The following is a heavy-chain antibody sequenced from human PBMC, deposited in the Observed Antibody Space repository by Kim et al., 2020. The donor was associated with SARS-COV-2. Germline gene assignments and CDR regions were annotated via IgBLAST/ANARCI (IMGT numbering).Heavy chain of an antibody. CDR2: IYYNGRT. D-gene: IGHD3-16*01. CDR1: GDSISSNNNY. J-gene: IGHJ5*02. Sequence: SETLSLTCTVSGDSISSNNNYWDWIRQPPGKGLEWIGSIYYNGRTYYNPSLKSRVTISVDTSKNQFSLKMNSVTAADTAFYYCASRNVLGVYNWFDPWGQGTLVIVSS. CDR3: ASRNVLGVYNWFDP. V-gene: IGHV4-39*01.